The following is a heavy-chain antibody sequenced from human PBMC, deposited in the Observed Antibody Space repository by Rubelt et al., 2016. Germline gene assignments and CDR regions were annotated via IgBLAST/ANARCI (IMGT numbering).Heavy chain of an antibody. CDR3: ARGSWFRGAFDI. J-gene: IGHJ3*02. CDR1: GYTFTGYY. Sequence: QVQLVQSGAEVKKPGASVKVSCKASGYTFTGYYMHWVRQAPGQGLEWVGRINPNSGGTNYEQKFQGRVTMTRDTSITTAYMELSRLRSDDTAVYYCARGSWFRGAFDIWGQGTMVTVSS. D-gene: IGHD6-13*01. CDR2: INPNSGGT. V-gene: IGHV1-2*06.